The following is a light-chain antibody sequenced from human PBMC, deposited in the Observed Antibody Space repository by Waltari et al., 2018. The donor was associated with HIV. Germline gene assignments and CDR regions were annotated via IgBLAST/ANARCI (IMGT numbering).Light chain of an antibody. Sequence: QSVLTQPPSVSGAPGQRVTISCTGSSSNIGAGYDVHWYQQLPGTAPKLLIYGNSNRPSGVPDRFSGSKSGTSASLDITGLQAADEADYYCQSYDSSLTTWVFGGGTKLTVL. V-gene: IGLV1-40*01. J-gene: IGLJ3*02. CDR2: GNS. CDR1: SSNIGAGYD. CDR3: QSYDSSLTTWV.